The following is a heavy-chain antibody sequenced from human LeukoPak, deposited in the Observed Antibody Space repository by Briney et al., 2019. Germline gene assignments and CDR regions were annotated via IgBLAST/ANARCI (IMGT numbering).Heavy chain of an antibody. CDR3: ARHRARGYCSSTSCYQPNWFDP. D-gene: IGHD2-2*01. CDR2: INHSGST. J-gene: IGHJ5*02. V-gene: IGHV4-34*01. CDR1: GGSFSGYY. Sequence: SETLSLTCAVYGGSFSGYYWSWIRQPPGKGLEWIGEINHSGSTNYNPSLKSRVTISVDTSKNQFSLKLSSVTAADTAVYYCARHRARGYCSSTSCYQPNWFDPWGQGTLVTVSS.